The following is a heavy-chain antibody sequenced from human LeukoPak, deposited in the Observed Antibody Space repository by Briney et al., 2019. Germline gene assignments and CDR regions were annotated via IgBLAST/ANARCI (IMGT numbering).Heavy chain of an antibody. V-gene: IGHV4-59*01. CDR2: IYYNGNT. J-gene: IGHJ3*02. CDR3: VRGNYDNRGYSNAFDI. D-gene: IGHD3-22*01. CDR1: GASTSSSY. Sequence: SETLSLTCTVSGASTSSSYWSWVRQPPGKRLEWIGFIYYNGNTNSNPSPKSRVTISVDTSKNQFSLKLTSVTAADTAVYYCVRGNYDNRGYSNAFDIWGQGAMVTVSS.